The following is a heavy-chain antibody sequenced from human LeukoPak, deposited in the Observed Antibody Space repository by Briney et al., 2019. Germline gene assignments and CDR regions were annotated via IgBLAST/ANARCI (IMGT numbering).Heavy chain of an antibody. Sequence: MSSETLSLTCTVSGGSISSYYWSWIRQPPGKGLGWIGCIYYSGSTNYNPSLKSRVTISVDTSKNQFSLKLSSVTAADTAVYYCARGNGWVCSSTSCYNWFDPWGQGTLVTVSS. J-gene: IGHJ5*02. CDR1: GGSISSYY. V-gene: IGHV4-59*01. D-gene: IGHD2-2*01. CDR3: ARGNGWVCSSTSCYNWFDP. CDR2: IYYSGST.